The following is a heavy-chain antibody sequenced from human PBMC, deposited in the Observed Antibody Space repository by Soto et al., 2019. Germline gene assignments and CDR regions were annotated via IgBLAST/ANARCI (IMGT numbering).Heavy chain of an antibody. J-gene: IGHJ6*02. CDR1: GFTFSSYA. Sequence: GGSLRLSCAASGFTFSSYAMSWVRQAPGKGLEWVSAISGSGGSTYYADSVKGRFTISRDNSKNTLYLQMNSLRAEDTAVYYCANDYDILTGPYYYYGMDVWGQGTTVTVSS. D-gene: IGHD3-9*01. CDR2: ISGSGGST. CDR3: ANDYDILTGPYYYYGMDV. V-gene: IGHV3-23*01.